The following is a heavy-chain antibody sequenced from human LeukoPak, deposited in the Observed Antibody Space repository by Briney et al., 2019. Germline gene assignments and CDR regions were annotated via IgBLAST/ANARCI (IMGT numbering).Heavy chain of an antibody. V-gene: IGHV4-59*12. J-gene: IGHJ6*03. CDR2: IYYSGST. Sequence: PSETLSLTCTVSGGSISSYYWSWIRQPPRKGLEWIGYIYYSGSTKYNPSLKSRVTISADTSKNQFSLKLSSVTAADTAVYYCARDSLHYYSYYMDVWGKGTTVTVSS. CDR3: ARDSLHYYSYYMDV. CDR1: GGSISSYY.